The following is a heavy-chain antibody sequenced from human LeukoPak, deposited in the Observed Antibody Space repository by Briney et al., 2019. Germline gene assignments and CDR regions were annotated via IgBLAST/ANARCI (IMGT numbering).Heavy chain of an antibody. V-gene: IGHV4-59*01. CDR2: IYYSGST. J-gene: IGHJ4*02. CDR1: GGSISSYY. D-gene: IGHD3-16*02. CDR3: ARGFGVTFGGVIATYDY. Sequence: SETLSLTCTVSGGSISSYYWSWIRQPPGKGLEWIGYIYYSGSTNYNPSLKSRVTISVDTSKNQFSLKLSSVTAADTAVYYCARGFGVTFGGVIATYDYWGQGTLVTVSS.